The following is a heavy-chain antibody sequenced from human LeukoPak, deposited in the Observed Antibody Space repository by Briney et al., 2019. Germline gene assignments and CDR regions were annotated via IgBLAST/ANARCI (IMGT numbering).Heavy chain of an antibody. CDR1: GFTSDDYG. V-gene: IGHV3-20*04. CDR2: INWNGGST. D-gene: IGHD3-16*01. CDR3: ARVWGDYGDYYYYYMDV. J-gene: IGHJ6*03. Sequence: GGSLRLSCAASGFTSDDYGMSWVRQAPGKGLEWVSGINWNGGSTGYADSVKGRFTISRDNAKNSLYLQMNSLRAEDTALYYCARVWGDYGDYYYYYMDVWGKGTTVTVSS.